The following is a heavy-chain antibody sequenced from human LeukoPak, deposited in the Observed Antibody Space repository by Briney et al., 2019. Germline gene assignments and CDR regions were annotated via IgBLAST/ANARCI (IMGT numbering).Heavy chain of an antibody. Sequence: TGGSLRLSCAASGFTFSSYTMNWVRQAPGKGLEWVSSISSSSSYTYYADSVKGRFTISRDNAKNSLYLQMNSLRAEDTAVYYCARTDSSGYSFFDYWGQGTLVTVSS. V-gene: IGHV3-21*01. D-gene: IGHD3-22*01. CDR1: GFTFSSYT. J-gene: IGHJ4*02. CDR3: ARTDSSGYSFFDY. CDR2: ISSSSSYT.